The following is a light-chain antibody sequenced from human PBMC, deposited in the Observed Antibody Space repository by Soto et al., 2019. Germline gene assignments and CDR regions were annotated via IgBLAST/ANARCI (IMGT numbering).Light chain of an antibody. V-gene: IGKV2-30*01. J-gene: IGKJ1*01. CDR1: QSLVYSDGDTY. Sequence: DVVMTQSPVSLPVTPGQSASISCRSSQSLVYSDGDTYLSWVHQMPGQSPRRLIYKVSHRDSGVPDRFSGRGSGTDFTLKISRVEAEDVGVYYCMQGTHWSGTFGQGTKVEIK. CDR2: KVS. CDR3: MQGTHWSGT.